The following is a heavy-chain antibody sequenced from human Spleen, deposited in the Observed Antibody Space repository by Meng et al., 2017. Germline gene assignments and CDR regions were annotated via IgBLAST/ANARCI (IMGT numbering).Heavy chain of an antibody. J-gene: IGHJ5*02. V-gene: IGHV4-34*01. D-gene: IGHD2-2*01. Sequence: QVQLQPWGAGLLKPSETLSHTCAVYGGSFTGYYWSWIRQPPGKGLEWIGEINHSGNTNYNSSLKSRVTISLDTSKSQFSLKLSSVTAADTALYFCARVNYHLLSSSNWFDPWGQGTLVTVSS. CDR3: ARVNYHLLSSSNWFDP. CDR1: GGSFTGYY. CDR2: INHSGNT.